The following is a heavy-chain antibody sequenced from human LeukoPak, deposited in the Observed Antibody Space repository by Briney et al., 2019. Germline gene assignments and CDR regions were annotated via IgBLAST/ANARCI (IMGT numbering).Heavy chain of an antibody. CDR2: ISPNNGNT. J-gene: IGHJ4*02. D-gene: IGHD1-26*01. Sequence: ASVKVSCKASGFTFTTYYIHWVRQAPGQRLEWMGWISPNNGNTNYAQKFQGRVTMTTDTSTSTAYMELRSLRTDDTAVYYCARGLGGSSSAPDDYWGEGTLVTVSS. V-gene: IGHV1-18*01. CDR1: GFTFTTYY. CDR3: ARGLGGSSSAPDDY.